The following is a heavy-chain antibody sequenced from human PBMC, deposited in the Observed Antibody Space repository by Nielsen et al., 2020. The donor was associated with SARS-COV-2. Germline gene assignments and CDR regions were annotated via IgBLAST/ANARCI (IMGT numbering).Heavy chain of an antibody. CDR2: INPNSGGT. D-gene: IGHD3-3*01. Sequence: ASVKVSCKASGHTFTGYYMHWVRQAPGQGLEWMGWINPNSGGTNYAQKFQGWVTMTRDTSISTAYMELSRLRSDDTAVYYCARGGYCDFWSGLWEVKNWFDPWGQGTLVTVSS. J-gene: IGHJ5*02. CDR1: GHTFTGYY. CDR3: ARGGYCDFWSGLWEVKNWFDP. V-gene: IGHV1-2*04.